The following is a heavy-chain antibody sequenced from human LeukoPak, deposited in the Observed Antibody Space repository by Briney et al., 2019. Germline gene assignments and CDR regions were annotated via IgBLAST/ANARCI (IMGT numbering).Heavy chain of an antibody. J-gene: IGHJ4*02. D-gene: IGHD5-18*01. CDR3: AKESGYSYGSLFDY. CDR2: ISGSGGST. CDR1: GFTFSSYA. Sequence: GGSMRLSCAASGFTFSSYAMRWVRQAPGKGLEWVSAISGSGGSTYYADSVKGRFTISRDNSKNTLYLQMNSLRAEDTAVYYCAKESGYSYGSLFDYWGQGTLVAVSS. V-gene: IGHV3-23*01.